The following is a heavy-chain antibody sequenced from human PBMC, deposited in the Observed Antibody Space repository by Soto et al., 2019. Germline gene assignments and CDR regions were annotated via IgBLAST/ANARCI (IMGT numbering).Heavy chain of an antibody. CDR1: GFTFSSYA. CDR3: ARDLSILSY. V-gene: IGHV3-23*01. J-gene: IGHJ4*02. Sequence: GGSLRLSCGVSGFTFSSYAMSWVRQAPGKGLEWVSSISANDGGTYYGDSVKGRFTISRDNSENTLYLQMNSLRADDTAVYYCARDLSILSYWGLGTLVTVSS. CDR2: ISANDGGT.